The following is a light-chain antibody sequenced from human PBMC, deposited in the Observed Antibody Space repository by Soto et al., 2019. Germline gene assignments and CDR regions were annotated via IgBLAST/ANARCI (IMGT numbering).Light chain of an antibody. Sequence: QSALTQPASVSGSPGQSITISCTGTSRDVGGYNYVSWYQQHPGKAPKLMIYDVSNRPSGVSNRFSGSKSGNTASLTISGLQAEDDAAYYCSSYTSSSTLVVFGGGTKLTVL. CDR2: DVS. CDR3: SSYTSSSTLVV. J-gene: IGLJ2*01. V-gene: IGLV2-14*01. CDR1: SRDVGGYNY.